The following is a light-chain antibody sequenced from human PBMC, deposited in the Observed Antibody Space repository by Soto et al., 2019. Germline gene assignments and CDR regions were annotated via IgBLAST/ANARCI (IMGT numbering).Light chain of an antibody. CDR3: SSSTPTRGLV. V-gene: IGLV2-14*01. J-gene: IGLJ1*01. Sequence: QSALTQPASVSGSLGQSISISCTEDSSDLTYNSVSWYQHHPHKAPKLIIYDVSCRPSGVSTRFSGSQSAGSASLTISGLQADDEADYYCSSSTPTRGLVFGSGTKVTVL. CDR2: DVS. CDR1: SSDLTYNS.